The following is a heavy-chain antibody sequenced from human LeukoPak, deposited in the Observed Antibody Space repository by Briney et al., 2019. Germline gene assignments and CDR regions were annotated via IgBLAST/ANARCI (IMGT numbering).Heavy chain of an antibody. CDR3: ARADRHYDFWSGYTYNWFDP. V-gene: IGHV1-8*03. D-gene: IGHD3-3*01. J-gene: IGHJ5*02. Sequence: GASVKVSCKASGYTFTSYDINWVRQATGQGLEWMGWMNPNSGNTGYAQKFQGRVTITRNTSISTAYMELSSLRSEDTAVYCCARADRHYDFWSGYTYNWFDPWGQGTLVTVSS. CDR2: MNPNSGNT. CDR1: GYTFTSYD.